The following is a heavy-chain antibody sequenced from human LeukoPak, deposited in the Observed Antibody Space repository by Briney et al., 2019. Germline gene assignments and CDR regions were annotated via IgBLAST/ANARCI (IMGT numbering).Heavy chain of an antibody. Sequence: HPGGSLRLSCAASGFIFSSYAMTWVRQAPGKGLEWVSAISGSGGSTYYADSVKGRFTISRDNSKNTLYLQMNSLRAEDTAVYYCAKPRSRYSNYPRIQHWGQGTLVTVSS. V-gene: IGHV3-23*01. CDR1: GFIFSSYA. J-gene: IGHJ1*01. D-gene: IGHD4-11*01. CDR2: ISGSGGST. CDR3: AKPRSRYSNYPRIQH.